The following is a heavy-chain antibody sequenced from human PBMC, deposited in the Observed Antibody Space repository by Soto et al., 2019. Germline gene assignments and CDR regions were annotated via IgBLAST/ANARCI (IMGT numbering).Heavy chain of an antibody. V-gene: IGHV1-3*01. Sequence: GASVKVSCKASGYTFSRHAIHWVRQAPGQSFEWMGWINVGNGNTKNSQKFQDRVTISRDTSASTAYMELNSLRAEDTAVYYCAQTQDYFDYWGQGTLVTVSS. CDR3: AQTQDYFDY. CDR1: GYTFSRHA. J-gene: IGHJ4*02. CDR2: INVGNGNT.